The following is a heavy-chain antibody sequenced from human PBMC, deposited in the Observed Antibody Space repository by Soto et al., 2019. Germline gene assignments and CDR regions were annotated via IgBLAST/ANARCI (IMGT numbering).Heavy chain of an antibody. J-gene: IGHJ6*02. V-gene: IGHV4-59*01. CDR2: IYYSGST. CDR1: GGSISSYY. Sequence: SETLSLTCTVSGGSISSYYWSWIRQPPWKGLEWIGYIYYSGSTNYNPSLKSRVTISVDTSKNQFSLKLSSVTAADTAVYYCARVLSGNNKRPYYYYGMDVWGQGTTVTVS. CDR3: ARVLSGNNKRPYYYYGMDV. D-gene: IGHD3-10*01.